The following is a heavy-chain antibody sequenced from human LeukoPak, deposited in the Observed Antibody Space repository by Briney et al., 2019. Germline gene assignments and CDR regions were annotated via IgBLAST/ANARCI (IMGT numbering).Heavy chain of an antibody. V-gene: IGHV3-48*01. Sequence: PGGSLRLSCAASGFTFISYDMNWVRQAPGKGPEWLSYISSRGTTMYYADSVKGRFTISRDNSKNTLYLQMNSLRAEDTAVYYCAKDRHDSSGYYYVNAFDIWGQGTMVTVSS. CDR3: AKDRHDSSGYYYVNAFDI. J-gene: IGHJ3*02. CDR2: ISSRGTTM. D-gene: IGHD3-22*01. CDR1: GFTFISYD.